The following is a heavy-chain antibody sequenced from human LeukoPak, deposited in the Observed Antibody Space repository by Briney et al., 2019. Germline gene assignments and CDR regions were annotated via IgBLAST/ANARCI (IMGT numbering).Heavy chain of an antibody. V-gene: IGHV4-59*13. CDR3: ARRGGAGRSFDY. CDR1: GHSLSYYY. J-gene: IGHJ4*02. CDR2: IYYSGST. Sequence: SETLSLACTVYGHSLSYYYCSWIRQTPAKVRGWVGNIYYSGSTNYNPSLKSPVTISADTSKNQFSLKVSSVTAADTAVYYCARRGGAGRSFDYWGQGTLILVSS. D-gene: IGHD2-21*01.